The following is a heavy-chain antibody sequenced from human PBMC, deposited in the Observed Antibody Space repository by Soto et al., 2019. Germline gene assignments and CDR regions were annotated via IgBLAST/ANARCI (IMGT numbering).Heavy chain of an antibody. V-gene: IGHV3-23*01. J-gene: IGHJ4*02. Sequence: GGSLRLSCAASGFTFRNYAMTWARQAPGKGLEWVSSLLRSGSSAYYADSVRGRFTISSDTSANSLYLQMDNLRAEDAAYYYCAEDARSGYGSWLVDFWGRGTVVTVSS. CDR1: GFTFRNYA. CDR2: LLRSGSSA. CDR3: AEDARSGYGSWLVDF. D-gene: IGHD2-21*01.